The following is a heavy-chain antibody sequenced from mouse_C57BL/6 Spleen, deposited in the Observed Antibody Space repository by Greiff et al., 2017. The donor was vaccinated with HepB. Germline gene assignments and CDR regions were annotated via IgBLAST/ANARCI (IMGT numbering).Heavy chain of an antibody. CDR2: IDPEDGDT. D-gene: IGHD1-1*01. CDR1: GFNIKDYY. V-gene: IGHV14-1*01. Sequence: VQLQQSGAELVRPGASVKLSCTASGFNIKDYYMHWVKQRPEQGLEWIGRIDPEDGDTEYAPKFQGKATMTAYTSSNTAYLQLSSLTSEDTAVYYCTTDYGSSYGYFDVWGTGTTVTVSS. J-gene: IGHJ1*03. CDR3: TTDYGSSYGYFDV.